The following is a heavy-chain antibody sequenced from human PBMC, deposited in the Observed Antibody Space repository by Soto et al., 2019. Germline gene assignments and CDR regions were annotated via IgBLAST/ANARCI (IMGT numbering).Heavy chain of an antibody. J-gene: IGHJ4*02. CDR3: ARDLYGDYVDS. D-gene: IGHD4-17*01. CDR2: IYHLGTT. CDR1: GASISGSGYF. Sequence: QVQLQESGPGLVKPSQTLSLTCTVSGASISGSGYFWRWIRQHPGKGLEWIGHIYHLGTTYYNPSLDSRITVSVATSKNQFSLNLTSVTAADTAVYYCARDLYGDYVDSWGQGILVTVSS. V-gene: IGHV4-31*03.